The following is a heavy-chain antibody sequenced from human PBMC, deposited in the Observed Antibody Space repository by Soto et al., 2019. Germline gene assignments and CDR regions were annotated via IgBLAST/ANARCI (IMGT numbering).Heavy chain of an antibody. CDR3: ANSGVVVVPHAIAKSPGEGYYYYYYGMDV. Sequence: PGGSLRLSCAASGFTFSSYAMSWVRQAPGKGLECVSAISVSGGSTYYADSVKGRFTISRDNSKNTLYLQMNSLRAEDTAVYYCANSGVVVVPHAIAKSPGEGYYYYYYGMDVWGQGTTVTVS. CDR2: ISVSGGST. D-gene: IGHD2-2*02. CDR1: GFTFSSYA. J-gene: IGHJ6*02. V-gene: IGHV3-23*01.